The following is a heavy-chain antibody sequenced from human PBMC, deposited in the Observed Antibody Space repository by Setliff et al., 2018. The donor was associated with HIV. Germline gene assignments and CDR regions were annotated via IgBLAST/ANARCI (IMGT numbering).Heavy chain of an antibody. V-gene: IGHV1-18*01. CDR3: ARDSEWGSYIFWTFDI. D-gene: IGHD1-26*01. CDR2: ISAYNGNT. J-gene: IGHJ3*02. CDR1: GYTFTSYD. Sequence: ASVKVSCKASGYTFTSYDINWVRQAPGQGLEWMGWISAYNGNTNYAQKLQGRVTMTTDTSTSTAYMELRSLRSDDTAVYYCARDSEWGSYIFWTFDIWGQGTMVTVSS.